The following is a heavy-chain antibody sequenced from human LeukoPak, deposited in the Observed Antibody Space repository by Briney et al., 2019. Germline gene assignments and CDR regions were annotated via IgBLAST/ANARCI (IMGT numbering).Heavy chain of an antibody. V-gene: IGHV4-34*01. CDR1: GGSFSGYY. J-gene: IGHJ4*02. Sequence: SETLSLTCGVYGGSFSGYYWSWIRQPPGKGLEWIGEINHSGSTNHKPSLTSRVSISVDKSKNQVSLKLSSVTAADTAVYYCARHPMVRGVIIETDYWGQGTLVTVSS. CDR3: ARHPMVRGVIIETDY. CDR2: INHSGST. D-gene: IGHD3-10*01.